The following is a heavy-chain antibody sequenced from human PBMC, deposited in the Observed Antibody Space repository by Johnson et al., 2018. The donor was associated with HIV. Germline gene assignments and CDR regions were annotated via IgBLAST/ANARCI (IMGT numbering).Heavy chain of an antibody. CDR1: GFTFSSYA. V-gene: IGHV3-30*04. CDR2: ISYDGSNK. Sequence: QMQLVESGGGVVQPGGSLRLSCAASGFTFSSYAMHWVRQAPGKGLEWVAVISYDGSNKYYADSLKGRFTISRDNSKNTLYLQMNSLRAEDTAVYYCAKDPGGGSYPNDAFDIWGQGTMVTVSS. J-gene: IGHJ3*02. CDR3: AKDPGGGSYPNDAFDI. D-gene: IGHD1-26*01.